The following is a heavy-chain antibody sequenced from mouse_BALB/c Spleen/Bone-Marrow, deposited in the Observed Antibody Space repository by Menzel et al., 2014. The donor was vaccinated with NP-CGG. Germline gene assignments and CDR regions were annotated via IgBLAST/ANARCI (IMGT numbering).Heavy chain of an antibody. J-gene: IGHJ4*01. CDR1: GFTFSNYW. V-gene: IGHV6-6*02. CDR2: IRLKSNNYAT. CDR3: TRRRRGYAMDY. Sequence: EVKLQESGGGLVQPGGSMKLSCVASGFTFSNYWMNWVRRSPEKGLEWVAEIRLKSNNYATHYAESVKGRFTISRDDSKSSVYLQMNNLRAEDTGIYYCTRRRRGYAMDYWGQGTSVTVSS.